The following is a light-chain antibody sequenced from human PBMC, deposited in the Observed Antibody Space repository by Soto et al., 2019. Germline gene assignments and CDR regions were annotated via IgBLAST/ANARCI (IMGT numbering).Light chain of an antibody. CDR1: QSVSSN. Sequence: EIVMTQSQATLSLSPGQRATLFFRASQSVSSNLAWYQQKPGQAARLLIYAASTRATGIPARFSGSVSGTEFTLTISSLQSEDFAVYYCQQYHNWPLTFGPGTRLEIK. V-gene: IGKV3-15*01. CDR2: AAS. CDR3: QQYHNWPLT. J-gene: IGKJ5*01.